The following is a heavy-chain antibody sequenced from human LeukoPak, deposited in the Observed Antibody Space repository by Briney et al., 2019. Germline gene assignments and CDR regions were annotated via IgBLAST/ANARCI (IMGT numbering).Heavy chain of an antibody. V-gene: IGHV4-39*01. D-gene: IGHD2-2*01. CDR3: ARQLGYCSSTSCYADKVDY. J-gene: IGHJ4*02. Sequence: PSETLSLTCTVSGGSISSSSYYWGCIPRPRGKGMEWIGSIYYSGSTYYNPSLKSRVTISVDTSKNQFSLKLSSVTAADTAVYYCARQLGYCSSTSCYADKVDYWGQGTLVTVSS. CDR1: GGSISSSSYY. CDR2: IYYSGST.